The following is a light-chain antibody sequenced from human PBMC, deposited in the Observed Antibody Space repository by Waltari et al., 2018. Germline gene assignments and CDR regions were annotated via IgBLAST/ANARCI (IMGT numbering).Light chain of an antibody. CDR1: QDLSNY. CDR3: QQYDNRPLT. J-gene: IGKJ4*01. CDR2: DAS. V-gene: IGKV1-33*01. Sequence: DIHMTQSPSSLSASVGDRVTITCQASQDLSNYLNWYQQKPGKAPKLLIYDASNLETGVPARFSGSGSGTDFTFTISSLQPEDIATYYCQQYDNRPLTFGGGTKVEIK.